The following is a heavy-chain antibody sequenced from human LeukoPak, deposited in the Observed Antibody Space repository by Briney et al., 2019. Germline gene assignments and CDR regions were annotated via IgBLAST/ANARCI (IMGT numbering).Heavy chain of an antibody. CDR1: GFTFSSYG. D-gene: IGHD3-10*01. CDR3: ARDPGGYYGMDV. J-gene: IGHJ6*02. Sequence: RRSLRLSCAASGFTFSSYGMHWVRQAPGKGLEWVAVIWYDGSNKYYADSVKGRFTISRDNSKNTLYLQMNSLRAEDTAVYYCARDPGGYYGMDVWGQGTTVTVSS. V-gene: IGHV3-33*01. CDR2: IWYDGSNK.